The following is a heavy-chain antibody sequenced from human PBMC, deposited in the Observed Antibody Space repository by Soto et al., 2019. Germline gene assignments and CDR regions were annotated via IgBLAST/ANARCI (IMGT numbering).Heavy chain of an antibody. D-gene: IGHD4-17*01. CDR2: IHHSGAT. Sequence: SETLSLTCAVSGYSISSGFYWGWIRQPPGKGLEWIGNIHHSGATHYNPSLKSRVTISVDTSKNQFSLKLNSVTAADTAVYYCAVDYANGYYFDYWGQGTLVTVSS. V-gene: IGHV4-38-2*01. J-gene: IGHJ4*02. CDR3: AVDYANGYYFDY. CDR1: GYSISSGFY.